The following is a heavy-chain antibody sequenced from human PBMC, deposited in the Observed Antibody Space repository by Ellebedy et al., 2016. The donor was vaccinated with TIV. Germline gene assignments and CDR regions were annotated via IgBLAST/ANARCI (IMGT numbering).Heavy chain of an antibody. CDR3: AGTAGTMVGWFDP. CDR2: ISRSSSYI. Sequence: GGSLRLXCAASGFTFSSYSMNWVRQAPGKGLEWVSSISRSSSYIYADSVKGRFTISRDNAKNSLYLQMNSLRVEDTAVYYCAGTAGTMVGWFDPWGQGTLVTVSS. D-gene: IGHD1-7*01. CDR1: GFTFSSYS. V-gene: IGHV3-21*01. J-gene: IGHJ5*02.